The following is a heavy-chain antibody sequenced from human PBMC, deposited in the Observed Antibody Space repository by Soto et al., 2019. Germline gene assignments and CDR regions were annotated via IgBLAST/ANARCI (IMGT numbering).Heavy chain of an antibody. CDR3: ARMSIAAAGMFPSWFDP. J-gene: IGHJ5*02. CDR2: IIPIFGTA. CDR1: GGTFSSYA. V-gene: IGHV1-69*01. D-gene: IGHD6-13*01. Sequence: QVQLVQSGAEVKKPGSSVKVSCKASGGTFSSYAISWVRQAPGQGLEWMGGIIPIFGTANYAQKFQGRVTITADESMSTAYMELSSLRSEDTAVYYCARMSIAAAGMFPSWFDPWGQGTLVTVSS.